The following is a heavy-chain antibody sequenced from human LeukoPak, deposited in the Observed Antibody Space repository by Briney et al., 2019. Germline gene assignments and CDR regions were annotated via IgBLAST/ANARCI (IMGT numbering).Heavy chain of an antibody. CDR1: GGSISTSSYY. CDR2: IYYSGST. D-gene: IGHD5-18*01. CDR3: ARGGYIYGLDY. Sequence: SETLSLTCTVSGGSISTSSYYWGWSRQPPGKGLEWIGTIYYSGSTYYNPSLQSRATISVDTSKNQFSLKLTSVTAADAAVYYCARGGYIYGLDYWGQGTLVTVSS. J-gene: IGHJ4*02. V-gene: IGHV4-39*01.